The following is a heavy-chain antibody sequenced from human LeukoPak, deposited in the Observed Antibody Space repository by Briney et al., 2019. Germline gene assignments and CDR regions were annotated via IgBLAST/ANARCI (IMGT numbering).Heavy chain of an antibody. CDR3: ARRRINRPGALNWFDP. CDR1: GFTFSTYG. CDR2: ISYDGSNK. D-gene: IGHD2/OR15-2a*01. J-gene: IGHJ5*02. V-gene: IGHV3-30*03. Sequence: PGRSLRLSCAASGFTFSTYGMHWVRQAPGKGLEWVAVISYDGSNKLYGDSVKGRFTISRDNSKNTLYLQMSSLRSEDTAVYYCARRRINRPGALNWFDPWGQGTLVTVSS.